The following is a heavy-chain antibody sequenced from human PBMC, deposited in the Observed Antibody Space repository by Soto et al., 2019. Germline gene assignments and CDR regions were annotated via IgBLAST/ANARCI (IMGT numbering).Heavy chain of an antibody. D-gene: IGHD6-19*01. V-gene: IGHV3-48*02. CDR2: ISTNVITI. CDR3: TRDVFPGVAVAGTWFDP. CDR1: GFTFSRYS. Sequence: ESGGGLVQPGGSLRLSCAASGFTFSRYSMNWVRQAPGKGLEWVSYISTNVITIYYADSVQGRFTISRDNAKNSLYLQMNSLRDEDTAVYYCTRDVFPGVAVAGTWFDPWGQGTLVTVSS. J-gene: IGHJ5*02.